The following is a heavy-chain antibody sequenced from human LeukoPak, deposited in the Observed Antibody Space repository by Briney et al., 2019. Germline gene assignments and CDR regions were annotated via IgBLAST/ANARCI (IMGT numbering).Heavy chain of an antibody. CDR3: ARDAGLGYDILTGYYRKGMDV. CDR2: IYYSGST. D-gene: IGHD3-9*01. CDR1: GGSVSSGSYY. J-gene: IGHJ6*02. V-gene: IGHV4-61*01. Sequence: ASETLSLTCTVSGGSVSSGSYYWSWIRQPPGKGLEWIGYIYYSGSTNYNPSPKSRVTISVDTSKNQFSLKLSSVTAADTAVYYCARDAGLGYDILTGYYRKGMDVWGQGTTVTVSS.